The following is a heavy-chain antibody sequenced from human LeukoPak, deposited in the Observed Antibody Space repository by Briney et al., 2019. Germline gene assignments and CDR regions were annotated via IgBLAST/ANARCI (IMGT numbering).Heavy chain of an antibody. V-gene: IGHV3-23*01. CDR2: ISRNGGGT. CDR3: AKDHRAAMYNWNYGGTDYYFDY. Sequence: GGSLRLSCAASGFTFNNYVMSWVRQAPGKGLEWVSLISRNGGGTNYADSVKGRFTISRDNSKNTLYLQMNTLRAEDTAVYYCAKDHRAAMYNWNYGGTDYYFDYWGQGTLVTVSS. J-gene: IGHJ4*02. D-gene: IGHD1-20*01. CDR1: GFTFNNYV.